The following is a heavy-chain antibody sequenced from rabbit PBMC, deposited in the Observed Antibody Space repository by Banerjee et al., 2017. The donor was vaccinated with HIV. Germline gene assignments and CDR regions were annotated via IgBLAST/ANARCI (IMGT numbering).Heavy chain of an antibody. V-gene: IGHV1S40*01. Sequence: QSLEESGGDLVKPGASLTLTCTASGFSLSSSYYMCWVRQAPGKGLEWIACIYIGSGSSYYASWAKGRFTISKTSSTTVTLQVTSLTAADTATYFCARDEASSGDYTFNLWGPGTLVTVS. CDR1: GFSLSSSYY. CDR3: ARDEASSGDYTFNL. D-gene: IGHD1-1*01. CDR2: IYIGSGSS. J-gene: IGHJ4*01.